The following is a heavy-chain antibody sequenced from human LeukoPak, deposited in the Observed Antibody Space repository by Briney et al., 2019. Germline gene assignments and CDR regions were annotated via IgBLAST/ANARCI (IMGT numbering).Heavy chain of an antibody. CDR1: GYTFTSYD. V-gene: IGHV1-8*01. Sequence: ASVKVSCKASGYTFTSYDINWVRQATGQGLEWMGWMNPNSGNTGYAQKFQGRVTTTRNTSISTAYMELSSLRSEDTAVYYCARGGQVLRFLEWFVYWGQGTLVTVSS. CDR2: MNPNSGNT. CDR3: ARGGQVLRFLEWFVY. J-gene: IGHJ4*02. D-gene: IGHD3-3*01.